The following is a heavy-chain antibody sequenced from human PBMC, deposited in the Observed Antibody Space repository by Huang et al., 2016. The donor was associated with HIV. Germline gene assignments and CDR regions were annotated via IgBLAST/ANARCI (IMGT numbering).Heavy chain of an antibody. CDR1: GGSFTGYY. Sequence: QVQLQQWGAGLLKPSETLSLTCAVYGGSFTGYYWSWFRQPPGQGLEWIGEIDHSGSTNYNPSLKRRVTMSVDTSKNQFSRKLISVTAADTAMYYGASGPHSARTLDFWGQGTLVTVSS. V-gene: IGHV4-34*01. CDR2: IDHSGST. D-gene: IGHD6-6*01. CDR3: ASGPHSARTLDF. J-gene: IGHJ4*02.